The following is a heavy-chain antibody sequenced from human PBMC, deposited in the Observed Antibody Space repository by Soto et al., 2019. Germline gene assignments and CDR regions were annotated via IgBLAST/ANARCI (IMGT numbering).Heavy chain of an antibody. J-gene: IGHJ4*02. CDR1: GFYFNSYA. Sequence: VQVLESGGGLVQPGGSLRLSCTASGFYFNSYAMSWVRQAPGKGLEWVSHIGANGDSTYYADSVKGRFTISRDNSKNTLYLETKSLRAEDTAMYYCAGGTYLDYWGRGTLVTVSS. D-gene: IGHD3-16*01. CDR3: AGGTYLDY. CDR2: IGANGDST. V-gene: IGHV3-23*01.